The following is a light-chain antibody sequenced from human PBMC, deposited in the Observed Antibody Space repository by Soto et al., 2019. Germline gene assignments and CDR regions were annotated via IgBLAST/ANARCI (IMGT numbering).Light chain of an antibody. CDR1: QSVSRSN. V-gene: IGKV3-20*01. J-gene: IGKJ2*01. CDR3: QQYGGSPMYT. Sequence: EIVLTQSPGTLSLSPGERATLSCRASQSVSRSNLAWYQQKPGQAPKLLIYAASSRATGIPDRFSGSGSGTDFTLTISRLEPEDFAVYYCQQYGGSPMYTFGQGTKLEIK. CDR2: AAS.